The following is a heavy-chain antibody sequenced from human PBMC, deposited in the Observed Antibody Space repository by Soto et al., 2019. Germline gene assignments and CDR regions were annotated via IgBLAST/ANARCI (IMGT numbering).Heavy chain of an antibody. Sequence: ASVKVSCKASGYTFTSYAMHWVRQAPGQRLEWMGWINAGNGNTKYSQKFQGRVTITRDTSASTAHMELSSLRSEDTAVYYCARGPLSITMRVPPIDIWGQGTMVTVSS. CDR2: INAGNGNT. CDR1: GYTFTSYA. V-gene: IGHV1-3*01. J-gene: IGHJ3*02. D-gene: IGHD3-10*01. CDR3: ARGPLSITMRVPPIDI.